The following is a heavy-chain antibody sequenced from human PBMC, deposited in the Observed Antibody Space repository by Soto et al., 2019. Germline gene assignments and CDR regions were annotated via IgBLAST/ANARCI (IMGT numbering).Heavy chain of an antibody. CDR3: ARVPGP. V-gene: IGHV4-30-2*01. D-gene: IGHD7-27*01. Sequence: SEPMCVTWAVAEGSSGSGGDSWSWIRQPPGKGLEWIGYIYHSGSTYYNPSLKSRVTISVDRSKNQFSLKLSSVTAADTAVYYRARVPGPWGQGTLVTGSA. CDR2: IYHSGST. CDR1: EGSSGSGGDS. J-gene: IGHJ5*02.